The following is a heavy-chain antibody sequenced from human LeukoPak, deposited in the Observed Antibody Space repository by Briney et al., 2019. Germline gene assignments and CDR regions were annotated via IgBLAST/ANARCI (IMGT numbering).Heavy chain of an antibody. CDR1: GGSISSYY. CDR3: ARVGSASGRVWFDP. D-gene: IGHD3-10*01. V-gene: IGHV4-59*01. Sequence: PSETLSLTCTVSGGSISSYYWSWIRQPPGKGLEWIGYIYYSGSTSYNPSLKSRVTISIDTSKNQFSLRLSSVTAADTAVYYCARVGSASGRVWFDPWGQGTLVTVSS. J-gene: IGHJ5*02. CDR2: IYYSGST.